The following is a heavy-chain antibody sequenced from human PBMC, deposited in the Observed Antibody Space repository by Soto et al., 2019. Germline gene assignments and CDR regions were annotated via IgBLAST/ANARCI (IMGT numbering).Heavy chain of an antibody. Sequence: GGSLRLSCAASGFTFSSYAMSWVRQAPGKGLEWASAISGSGGSTYYADSVKGRFTISRDNSKNTLYLQMNSLRAEDTAVYYCAKDLEPTGVALDIWGQGTMVTVSS. CDR2: ISGSGGST. V-gene: IGHV3-23*01. D-gene: IGHD4-4*01. CDR1: GFTFSSYA. CDR3: AKDLEPTGVALDI. J-gene: IGHJ3*02.